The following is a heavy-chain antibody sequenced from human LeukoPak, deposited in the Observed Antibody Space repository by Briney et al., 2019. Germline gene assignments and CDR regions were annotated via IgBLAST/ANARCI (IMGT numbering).Heavy chain of an antibody. J-gene: IGHJ4*02. CDR3: ARDNSGPYDY. CDR1: GFTFRAYW. D-gene: IGHD2-15*01. Sequence: PGGSLRLSCAASGFTFRAYWMHWVRQGPGKGLVWVARINSDGITTTYADSVKGRFTISRDNAKNTLYLQMNSLRAEDTGVYYCARDNSGPYDYRGQGTLVTVSS. CDR2: INSDGITT. V-gene: IGHV3-74*01.